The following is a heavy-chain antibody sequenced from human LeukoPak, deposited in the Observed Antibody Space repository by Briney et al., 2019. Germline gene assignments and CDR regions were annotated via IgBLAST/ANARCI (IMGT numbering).Heavy chain of an antibody. D-gene: IGHD5-18*01. J-gene: IGHJ4*02. CDR3: AREGAGYSLDY. Sequence: GGSLRLSCAASGFIFDDYGMSWVRQAPGRGLEWVSGITWNGGTIGYADSVKGRFTISRDNAKNSLYLQMNSLRAEDTALYYCAREGAGYSLDYCAQGTLVTVSS. CDR2: ITWNGGTI. V-gene: IGHV3-20*04. CDR1: GFIFDDYG.